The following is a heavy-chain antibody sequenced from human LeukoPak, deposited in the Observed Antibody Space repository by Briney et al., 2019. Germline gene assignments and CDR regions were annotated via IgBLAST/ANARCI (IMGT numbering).Heavy chain of an antibody. D-gene: IGHD5-24*01. CDR1: GFTFSSYW. V-gene: IGHV3-74*01. CDR3: AREGGYNWDFDY. J-gene: IGHJ4*02. CDR2: INSDGSST. Sequence: GGSLRLSCAASGFTFSSYWMHWVRQAPGKGLVWVSRINSDGSSTSYADSVKGRFTISRDNAKNTLYLQMNSLRAEDTAVYHCAREGGYNWDFDYWGQGTLVTVSS.